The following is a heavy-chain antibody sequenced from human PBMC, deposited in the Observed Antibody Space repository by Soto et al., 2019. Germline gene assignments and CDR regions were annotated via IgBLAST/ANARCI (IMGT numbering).Heavy chain of an antibody. V-gene: IGHV4-4*02. CDR3: ARVRPIAVAGTSFFDY. CDR2: NYHSGST. Sequence: QVQLQESGPGLVKPSGTLSLTCAVSSGSISSSNWWSWVRQPPGKGLEWIGENYHSGSTNHNPSLKSRVTISVDKSKNQFSLKLSSVTAADTAVYYCARVRPIAVAGTSFFDYWGQGTLVTVSS. J-gene: IGHJ4*02. CDR1: SGSISSSNW. D-gene: IGHD6-19*01.